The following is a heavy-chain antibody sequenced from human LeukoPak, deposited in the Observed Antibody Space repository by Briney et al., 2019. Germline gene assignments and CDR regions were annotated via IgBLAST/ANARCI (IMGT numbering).Heavy chain of an antibody. J-gene: IGHJ6*03. CDR1: GGSFSTYY. CDR2: IYYSGNT. V-gene: IGHV4-59*01. Sequence: SETLSLTCTVSGGSFSTYYWSWIRQPPGKGLEWIGYIYYSGNTNYNPSLKSRVTISVDTSKNQFSLKPNSVTAADTAVYYCAREVHYYSYYMDVWGKGTTVTVSS. CDR3: AREVHYYSYYMDV.